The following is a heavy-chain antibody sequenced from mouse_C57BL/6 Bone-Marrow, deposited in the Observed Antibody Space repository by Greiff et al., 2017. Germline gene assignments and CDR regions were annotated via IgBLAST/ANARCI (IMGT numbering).Heavy chain of an antibody. D-gene: IGHD1-1*01. Sequence: QVQLQQPGAELVRPGSSVKLSCKASGYTFTSYWMDWVKQRPGQGLEWIGNIYPSDSETHDNQKFKDKATLTVDKSSSTAYMQLSSLTSEDSAVYYCARGDYGSSGYYFDYWGQGTTLTVSS. CDR1: GYTFTSYW. CDR2: IYPSDSET. CDR3: ARGDYGSSGYYFDY. J-gene: IGHJ2*01. V-gene: IGHV1-61*01.